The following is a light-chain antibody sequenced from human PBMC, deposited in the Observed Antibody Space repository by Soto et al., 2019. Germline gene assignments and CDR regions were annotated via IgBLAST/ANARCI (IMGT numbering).Light chain of an antibody. CDR3: SSYAASNNLGV. J-gene: IGLJ2*01. V-gene: IGLV2-8*01. Sequence: QSALTQPPSVSGSPGQSVTISCIGTSSGVGGYNYVSWYQQHPGKAPKLMIYEVSKRPSGVPDRFSGSKSGNTASLTVSGLQAEDEADYYCSSYAASNNLGVFGGGTKLTVL. CDR1: SSGVGGYNY. CDR2: EVS.